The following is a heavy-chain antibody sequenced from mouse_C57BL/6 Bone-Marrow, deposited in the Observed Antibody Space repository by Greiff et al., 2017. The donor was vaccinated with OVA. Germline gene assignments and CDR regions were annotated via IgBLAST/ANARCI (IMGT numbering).Heavy chain of an antibody. J-gene: IGHJ2*01. CDR1: GFTFRDYG. CDR3: ARNYGSSLDY. V-gene: IGHV5-17*01. Sequence: EVQRVESGGGLVKPGGSLTLSCAASGFTFRDYGMHWVRQAPEKGLEWVAYISSGSSTIYYADTVKGRFTISRDNAKNTLFLQMTSLRSEDTAMYYCARNYGSSLDYWGQGTTLTVSS. D-gene: IGHD1-1*01. CDR2: ISSGSSTI.